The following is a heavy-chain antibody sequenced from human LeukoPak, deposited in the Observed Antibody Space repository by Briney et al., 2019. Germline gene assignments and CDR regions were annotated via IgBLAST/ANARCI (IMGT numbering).Heavy chain of an antibody. CDR1: GYTFTSYD. CDR2: MNPNSGNT. V-gene: IGHV1-8*03. Sequence: ASVKVSCKASGYTFTSYDINWVRQATGQGLEWMGWMNPNSGNTGYARKFQGRVTITRNTSISTAYMELSSLRSEDTAVYYCARGIALYYYYYMDVWGKGTTVTVSS. CDR3: ARGIALYYYYYMDV. J-gene: IGHJ6*03.